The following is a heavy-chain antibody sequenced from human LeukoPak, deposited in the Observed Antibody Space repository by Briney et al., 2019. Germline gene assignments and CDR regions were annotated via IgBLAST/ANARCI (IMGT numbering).Heavy chain of an antibody. D-gene: IGHD4-23*01. CDR3: ARDTLEYSNSPDALDI. CDR1: GFTFSAYE. CDR2: IGSSGSTV. V-gene: IGHV3-48*03. Sequence: GGSLRLSCAASGFTFSAYEMNWVRQAPGKGLEWVSYIGSSGSTVCYADSVKGRFTISRDNAKNSLYMQMESLRDEDTAIYYCARDTLEYSNSPDALDIWGQGTMVTVSS. J-gene: IGHJ3*02.